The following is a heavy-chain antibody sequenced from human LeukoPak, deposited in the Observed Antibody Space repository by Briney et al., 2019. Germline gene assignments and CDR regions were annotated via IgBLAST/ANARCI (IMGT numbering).Heavy chain of an antibody. D-gene: IGHD3-22*01. V-gene: IGHV4-4*07. Sequence: PSETLSLTCTVSGGSISSYYWSWIRQPAGKGLEWIGRIYTSGSTNYNSSLKSRVTMSVDTSKNQFSLKLSSVTAADTAVYYCARDRLTTGTNYFDYWGQGTLVTVSS. CDR1: GGSISSYY. CDR3: ARDRLTTGTNYFDY. CDR2: IYTSGST. J-gene: IGHJ4*02.